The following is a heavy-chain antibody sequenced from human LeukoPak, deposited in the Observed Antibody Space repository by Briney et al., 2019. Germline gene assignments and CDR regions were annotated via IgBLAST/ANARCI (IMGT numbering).Heavy chain of an antibody. Sequence: SETLSLTCTVSGGSISTDYWTWVRQPAGKGVEWIGLIYTSGSTNYNPSLKSRVTMSLATSKNQFSLKLTSVTAADTAVYYCASVFGYWGQGTLVTVSS. CDR2: IYTSGST. CDR3: ASVFGY. J-gene: IGHJ4*02. D-gene: IGHD3-10*01. V-gene: IGHV4-4*07. CDR1: GGSISTDY.